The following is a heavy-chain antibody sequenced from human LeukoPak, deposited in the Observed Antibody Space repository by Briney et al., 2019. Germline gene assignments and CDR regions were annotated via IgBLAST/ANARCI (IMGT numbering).Heavy chain of an antibody. V-gene: IGHV4-34*01. J-gene: IGHJ3*02. CDR1: GGSFSSSS. CDR2: INHSGST. D-gene: IGHD1-26*01. Sequence: PSETLSLTCTVSGGSFSSSSWSWIRQPPGKGLEWIGEINHSGSTNYNPSLRSRVTISVDTTKNKFSLKLSSVTAADTAVYYCARDNSGSYEAGAFDIWGQGTMVTVSS. CDR3: ARDNSGSYEAGAFDI.